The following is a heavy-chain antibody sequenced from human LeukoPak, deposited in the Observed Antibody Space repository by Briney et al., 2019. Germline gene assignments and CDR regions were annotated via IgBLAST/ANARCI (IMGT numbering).Heavy chain of an antibody. Sequence: GGSLRPSCAASGFIFSSYGMHWVRQAPGKGLEWVAFIRYDGSIKYYADSVKGRFTISRDNSKNTLFLQMNSLRVEDTAVYYCAKDGRDHYVSGSYYRGVPALDYWGQGTLVTVSS. CDR3: AKDGRDHYVSGSYYRGVPALDY. D-gene: IGHD3-10*01. CDR1: GFIFSSYG. J-gene: IGHJ4*02. V-gene: IGHV3-30*02. CDR2: IRYDGSIK.